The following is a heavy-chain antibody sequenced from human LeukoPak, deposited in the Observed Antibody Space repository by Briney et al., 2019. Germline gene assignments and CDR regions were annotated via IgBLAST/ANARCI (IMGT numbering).Heavy chain of an antibody. Sequence: ASVKVSCKASGYTFTSYDINWVRQATGQGLEWMGWMNPNSGNTGYAQKFQGRVTMTRNTSISTAYIELSSLRSEDTAVYYCARALIVVPRPFDPWGQGTLVTVSS. CDR2: MNPNSGNT. CDR1: GYTFTSYD. D-gene: IGHD3-22*01. CDR3: ARALIVVPRPFDP. V-gene: IGHV1-8*01. J-gene: IGHJ5*02.